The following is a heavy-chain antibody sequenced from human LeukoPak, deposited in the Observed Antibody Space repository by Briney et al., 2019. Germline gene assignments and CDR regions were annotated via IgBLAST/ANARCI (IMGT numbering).Heavy chain of an antibody. CDR3: ARDPSGGAAMVDLPRYYFDY. CDR2: ISYDGSNK. V-gene: IGHV3-30*03. Sequence: AGGSLRLSCAASGFTFSSYGMHWVRQAPGKGLEWVAVISYDGSNKYYADSVKGRFTISRDNSKNTLYLQMNSLRAEDTAVYYCARDPSGGAAMVDLPRYYFDYWGQGTLVTVSS. CDR1: GFTFSSYG. D-gene: IGHD5-18*01. J-gene: IGHJ4*02.